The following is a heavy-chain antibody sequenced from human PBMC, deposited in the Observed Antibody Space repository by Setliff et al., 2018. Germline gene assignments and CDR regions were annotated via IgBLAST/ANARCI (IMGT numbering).Heavy chain of an antibody. J-gene: IGHJ4*02. CDR3: SRLVRYCTTTSCQRLSGDDY. CDR2: VSAYTGNA. CDR1: GYTFTDYG. D-gene: IGHD2-2*01. V-gene: IGHV1-18*01. Sequence: GASVKVSCKASGYTFTDYGITWVRQAPGQGLEWMGWVSAYTGNAYYAHRLQDRVTLTTDKSTGTAYMELRSLRSDDTAVYYCSRLVRYCTTTSCQRLSGDDYWGQGALVTVSS.